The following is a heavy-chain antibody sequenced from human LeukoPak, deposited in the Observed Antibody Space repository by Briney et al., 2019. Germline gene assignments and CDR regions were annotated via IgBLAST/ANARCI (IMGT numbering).Heavy chain of an antibody. CDR1: GFTFSSYA. D-gene: IGHD1-1*01. Sequence: GGSLRLSCAASGFTFSSYAMHWVRQAPGKGLEWVAVISYDGSNKYYADSLKGRFTISRDTSKNTLCLQMNSLRAEDTAVYYCARALRRYKYVYPSPDYWGQGTLVTVSS. CDR3: ARALRRYKYVYPSPDY. J-gene: IGHJ4*02. CDR2: ISYDGSNK. V-gene: IGHV3-30*04.